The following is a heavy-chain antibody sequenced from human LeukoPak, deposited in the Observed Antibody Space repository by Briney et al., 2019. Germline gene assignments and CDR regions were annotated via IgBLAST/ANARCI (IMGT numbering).Heavy chain of an antibody. Sequence: GGSLRLSCAASGFTFSTYAMTWVRQAPGKGLVWVSRINPDGSSTSYADSVKGRFTISRDNAENTLYLQMNSLRAEDTAVYYCTSLVSYGPFDCWGQGTLVTVSS. CDR1: GFTFSTYA. D-gene: IGHD4-17*01. CDR3: TSLVSYGPFDC. CDR2: INPDGSST. V-gene: IGHV3-74*01. J-gene: IGHJ4*02.